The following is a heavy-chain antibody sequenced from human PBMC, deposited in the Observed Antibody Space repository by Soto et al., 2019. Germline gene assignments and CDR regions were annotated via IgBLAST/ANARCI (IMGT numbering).Heavy chain of an antibody. CDR2: ISWNSGDI. J-gene: IGHJ4*02. Sequence: EVQLVESGGGSVQPGRSLRLSCASSGFSCDDYGMHWVRQGPGKGLEWVSGISWNSGDIYYADSVKGRFTISRDNAQRSLYLQMNSLRTEDTALYYCAKDNDLDRDGPFDYWGQGILVTVSS. CDR1: GFSCDDYG. D-gene: IGHD2-2*03. CDR3: AKDNDLDRDGPFDY. V-gene: IGHV3-9*01.